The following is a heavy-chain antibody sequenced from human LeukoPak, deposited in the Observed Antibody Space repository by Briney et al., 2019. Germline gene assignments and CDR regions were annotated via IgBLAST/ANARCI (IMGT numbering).Heavy chain of an antibody. V-gene: IGHV3-30-3*01. J-gene: IGHJ4*02. CDR3: ARWWLRSGDY. D-gene: IGHD5-12*01. Sequence: GGSLRLSCAASGFTFSSYAMHWVRQAPGKGLEWVAVISYDGSNKYYADSVKGRFTISRDNAKNTLYLQMNDLRVDDTAVYYCARWWLRSGDYWGQGTLVTVSS. CDR2: ISYDGSNK. CDR1: GFTFSSYA.